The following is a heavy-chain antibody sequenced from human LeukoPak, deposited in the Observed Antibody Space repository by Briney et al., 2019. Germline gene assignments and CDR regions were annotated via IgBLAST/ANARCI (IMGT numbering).Heavy chain of an antibody. Sequence: GGSLRLSCAASGFTFSSYAMSWVRQAPGKGLEWVSAISGSGGSTYYADSVKGRFTISRDNSKNTLYLQMNSLRAEDTAVYYCANDCYDFWSGYCPFDYWGQGTLVTVSS. CDR2: ISGSGGST. V-gene: IGHV3-23*01. CDR1: GFTFSSYA. CDR3: ANDCYDFWSGYCPFDY. D-gene: IGHD3-3*01. J-gene: IGHJ4*02.